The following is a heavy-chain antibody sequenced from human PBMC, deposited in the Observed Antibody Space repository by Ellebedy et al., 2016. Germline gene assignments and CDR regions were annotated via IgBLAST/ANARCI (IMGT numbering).Heavy chain of an antibody. D-gene: IGHD2-15*01. Sequence: GGSLRLXCAASGFTFSSYAMSWVRQAPGKGLEWVSAISGSGGSTYYADSVKGRFTISRDNSKNTLYLQMNSLRAEDTAVYYCAKSRSGGSCYRNWGQGTLVTVSS. V-gene: IGHV3-23*01. CDR1: GFTFSSYA. CDR3: AKSRSGGSCYRN. CDR2: ISGSGGST. J-gene: IGHJ4*02.